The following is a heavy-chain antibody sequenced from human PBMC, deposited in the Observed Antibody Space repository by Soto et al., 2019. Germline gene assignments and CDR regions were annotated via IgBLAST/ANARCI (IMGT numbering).Heavy chain of an antibody. CDR3: ARDDYGSGSQYNPLDY. CDR1: GFTFITYG. V-gene: IGHV3-33*01. J-gene: IGHJ4*02. Sequence: QVQLVESGGGVVQPGRSLRLSCAASGFTFITYGMHWVRQAPGKGLEWVAVIWYDGSKKYYADSVKGRFTISRDNSKNTLYLQMNSLRVEDTAVYYCARDDYGSGSQYNPLDYWGQGTLVTVSS. D-gene: IGHD3-10*01. CDR2: IWYDGSKK.